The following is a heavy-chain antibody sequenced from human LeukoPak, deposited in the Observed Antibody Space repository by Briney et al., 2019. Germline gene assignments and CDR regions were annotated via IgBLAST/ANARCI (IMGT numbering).Heavy chain of an antibody. V-gene: IGHV4-59*01. CDR2: IYYSGST. CDR1: GGSISSYY. CDR3: ARVRGIAARPDHYYYMDV. Sequence: SETLSLTCTVSGGSISSYYWNWIRQPPGKGLEWIGYIYYSGSTNYSPSLKSRVTISVDTSKNQFSLKLSSVTAADTAVYYCARVRGIAARPDHYYYMDVWGKGTTVTVSS. J-gene: IGHJ6*03. D-gene: IGHD6-6*01.